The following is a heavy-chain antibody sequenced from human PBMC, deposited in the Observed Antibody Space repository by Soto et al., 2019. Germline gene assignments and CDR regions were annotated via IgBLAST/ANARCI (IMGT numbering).Heavy chain of an antibody. CDR3: AREGGAGAYYYYGMDV. Sequence: PSVKVSCKASGGTFSSYAISRVRQAPGQGLEWMGGIIPIFGTANYAQKFQGRVTITADESTSTAYMELSSLRSEDTAVYYCAREGGAGAYYYYGMDVWGQGTTVTVSS. CDR1: GGTFSSYA. CDR2: IIPIFGTA. V-gene: IGHV1-69*13. J-gene: IGHJ6*02. D-gene: IGHD6-19*01.